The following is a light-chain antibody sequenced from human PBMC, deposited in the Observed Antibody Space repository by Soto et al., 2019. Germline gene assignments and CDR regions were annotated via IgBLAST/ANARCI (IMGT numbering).Light chain of an antibody. V-gene: IGLV2-14*01. J-gene: IGLJ1*01. Sequence: QSALTQPASVSVSPGQSITISCTGTSSDVGGYNYVSWFQQHPGKAPKLMIYDVRNRPSGISNRFSGSKSGNTPSLTISGLQAEDEADYYCNSYTSSSTYVFGTGTKVTVL. CDR3: NSYTSSSTYV. CDR1: SSDVGGYNY. CDR2: DVR.